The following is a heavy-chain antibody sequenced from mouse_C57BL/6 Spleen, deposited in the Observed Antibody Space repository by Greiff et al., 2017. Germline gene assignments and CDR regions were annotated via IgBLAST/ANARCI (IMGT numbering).Heavy chain of an antibody. Sequence: VKLLESGAELVRPGASVKLSCKASGYTFTSYGISWVKQRTGQGLEWIGEISPGSGNTDYNEKFKGKATLTADKSSSTAYMELRSLTSEDSAVYFCERSEDYWGQGTTLTVSA. J-gene: IGHJ2*01. CDR1: GYTFTSYG. V-gene: IGHV1-81*01. CDR2: ISPGSGNT. CDR3: ERSEDY.